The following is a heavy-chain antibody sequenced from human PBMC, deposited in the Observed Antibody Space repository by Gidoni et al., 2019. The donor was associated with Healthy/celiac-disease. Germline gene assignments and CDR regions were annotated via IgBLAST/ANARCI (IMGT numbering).Heavy chain of an antibody. CDR1: GFPFISSS. Sequence: EVQLVESGGGLVKPGGSLRLSCAASGFPFISSSLHWVRQAPGKGLEWVSSISRSSSYIYYADSVKGRFTISRDNAKNSLYLQMNSLRAEDTAVYYCARAPIVVVPAAPYYYYYMDVWGKGTTVTVSS. D-gene: IGHD2-2*01. J-gene: IGHJ6*03. CDR2: ISRSSSYI. CDR3: ARAPIVVVPAAPYYYYYMDV. V-gene: IGHV3-21*01.